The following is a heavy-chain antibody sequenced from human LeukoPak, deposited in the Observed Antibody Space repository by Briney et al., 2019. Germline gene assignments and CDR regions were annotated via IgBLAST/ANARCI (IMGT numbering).Heavy chain of an antibody. CDR2: IYYSGST. V-gene: IGHV4-61*01. J-gene: IGHJ4*02. Sequence: SETLSLTCTVSGGSVSSGSYYWSWIRQPPGKGLEWIGYIYYSGSTNYNPSLKSRVTISVDTSKNQFSLKLSFVTAADTAVYYCARLMVRGVISSPVDYWGQGTLVTVSS. D-gene: IGHD3-10*01. CDR1: GGSVSSGSYY. CDR3: ARLMVRGVISSPVDY.